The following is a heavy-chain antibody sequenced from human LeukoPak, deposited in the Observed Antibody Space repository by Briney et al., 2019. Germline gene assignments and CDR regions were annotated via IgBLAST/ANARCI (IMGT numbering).Heavy chain of an antibody. CDR3: ARHTLDY. V-gene: IGHV4-39*01. J-gene: IGHJ4*02. CDR2: IYYSGST. Sequence: SETLSLTCTVSGGSISSSIYYWGWIRQPPGKGLEWIGSIYYSGSTYYNPSLKSRVTISVDTSKNQFSLKLSSVTAADTAVYYCARHTLDYWGQGTLVTVSS. CDR1: GGSISSSIYY.